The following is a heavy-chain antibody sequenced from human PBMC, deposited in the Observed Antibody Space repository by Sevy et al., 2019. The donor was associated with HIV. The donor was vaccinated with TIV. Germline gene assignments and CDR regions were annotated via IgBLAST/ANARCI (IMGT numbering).Heavy chain of an antibody. Sequence: GGSLRLSCAASGFTFSDYYMSWNRQAPGKGLEWVSYISSGSSYTNYADSVKGRFTISRDNARNSLYLQMNSLRAEDTAVYYCAKDSRVYSSSHFDYWGQGIRVTVSS. CDR2: ISSGSSYT. CDR3: AKDSRVYSSSHFDY. J-gene: IGHJ4*02. CDR1: GFTFSDYY. D-gene: IGHD6-13*01. V-gene: IGHV3-11*06.